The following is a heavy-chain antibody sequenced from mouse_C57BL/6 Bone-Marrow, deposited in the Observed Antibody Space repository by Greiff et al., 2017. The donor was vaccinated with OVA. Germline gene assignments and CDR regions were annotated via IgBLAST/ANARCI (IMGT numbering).Heavy chain of an antibody. CDR3: ARSRYSNSDYFDY. Sequence: QVQLQQPGAELVKPGASVKLSCKASGYTFTDYYINWVKQRPGQGLEWIGKIGPGSGSTYYNEKFKGKATLTADKSSSTAYMQLSSLTSEDSAVYFCARSRYSNSDYFDYWGQGTTLTVSS. CDR1: GYTFTDYY. V-gene: IGHV1-77*01. J-gene: IGHJ2*01. D-gene: IGHD2-5*01. CDR2: IGPGSGST.